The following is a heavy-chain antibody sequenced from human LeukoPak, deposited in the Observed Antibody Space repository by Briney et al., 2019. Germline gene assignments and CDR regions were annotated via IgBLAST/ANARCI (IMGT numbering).Heavy chain of an antibody. V-gene: IGHV3-11*01. D-gene: IGHD5-12*01. J-gene: IGHJ4*02. CDR3: ARVMATILDSGVDY. CDR2: ISSSGSTI. Sequence: GGSLRLSCAASGFTFSDYYMSWIRQAPGKGLEWVSHISSSGSTIYYADSVKGRFTISRDNAKNSLYLQMNSLRAEDTAVYYRARVMATILDSGVDYWGQGTLVTVSS. CDR1: GFTFSDYY.